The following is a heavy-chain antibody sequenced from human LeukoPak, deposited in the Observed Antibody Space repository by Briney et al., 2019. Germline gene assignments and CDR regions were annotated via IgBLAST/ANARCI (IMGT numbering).Heavy chain of an antibody. CDR2: ISGSGGST. CDR1: GFTFSSYA. D-gene: IGHD2-21*02. CDR3: AKENVVVVTGDYYMDV. V-gene: IGHV3-23*01. J-gene: IGHJ6*03. Sequence: GGSLRLSCAASGFTFSSYAMNWVRQAPGKGLEWVSAISGSGGSTYYADSVKGRFTISRDNSKNTLYLQMNSLRAEDTAVYYCAKENVVVVTGDYYMDVWGKGTTVTVSS.